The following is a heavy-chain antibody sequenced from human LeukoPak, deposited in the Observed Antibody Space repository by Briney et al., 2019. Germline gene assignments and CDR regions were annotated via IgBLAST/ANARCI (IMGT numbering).Heavy chain of an antibody. CDR1: DYSINSGYY. J-gene: IGHJ3*02. CDR2: IYQSGHT. Sequence: SETLSLTCSVSDYSINSGYYWGWIRQPPGKGLEWIGSIYQSGHTYYNPSLESRVTISVDTSKNQFSLELNSVIAADTAVYYCARQVATKGEWAFDIWGQGTLVTVSS. CDR3: ARQVATKGEWAFDI. V-gene: IGHV4-38-2*02. D-gene: IGHD5-12*01.